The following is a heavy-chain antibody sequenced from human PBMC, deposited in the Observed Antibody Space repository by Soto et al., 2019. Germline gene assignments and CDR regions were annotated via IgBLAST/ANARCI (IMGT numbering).Heavy chain of an antibody. J-gene: IGHJ4*02. CDR3: ARSWGSSRFDY. V-gene: IGHV2-5*01. CDR1: GFSLSSSGVG. D-gene: IGHD2-2*01. Sequence: QITLKESGPPLVKPTQTLTLTCTFSGFSLSSSGVGVGWIRQPPGKALEWLVLIFWNDDERYSPALKSRLTITKDTSKNQVVLTMTNMDPLDTATYYCARSWGSSRFDYWGKGTLVTVSS. CDR2: IFWNDDE.